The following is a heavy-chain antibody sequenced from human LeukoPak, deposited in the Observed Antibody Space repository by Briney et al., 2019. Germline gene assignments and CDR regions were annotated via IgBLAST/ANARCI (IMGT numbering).Heavy chain of an antibody. Sequence: SETLSLTCTVSGRSISSYYWSWIRQPPGKGLEWIGYIYYSGSTNYNPSLKSRVTISVDTSKNQFSLKLSSVTAADTAVYYCAGGDCSGGSCYGGDYWGQGTLVTVSS. V-gene: IGHV4-59*08. CDR1: GRSISSYY. CDR2: IYYSGST. J-gene: IGHJ4*02. D-gene: IGHD2-15*01. CDR3: AGGDCSGGSCYGGDY.